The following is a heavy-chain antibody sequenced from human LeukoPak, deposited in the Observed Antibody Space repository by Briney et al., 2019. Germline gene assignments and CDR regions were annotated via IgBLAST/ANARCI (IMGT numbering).Heavy chain of an antibody. D-gene: IGHD2-2*01. J-gene: IGHJ6*04. CDR2: ISYDGSNK. Sequence: GRSLRLSCAASGFTFSSYGMHWVRQAPGKGLEWVAVISYDGSNKYYADSVKGRFTISRDNSKHTLYLQMNSLRAEDTAVYYCAKEQGYCSSTSCPTSYYYYYGMDVWGKGTTVTVSS. V-gene: IGHV3-30*18. CDR1: GFTFSSYG. CDR3: AKEQGYCSSTSCPTSYYYYYGMDV.